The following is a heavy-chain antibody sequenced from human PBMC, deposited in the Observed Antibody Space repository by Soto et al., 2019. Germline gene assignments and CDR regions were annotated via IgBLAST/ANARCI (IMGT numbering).Heavy chain of an antibody. J-gene: IGHJ6*02. CDR3: AKELRGSITMVRGSPGYGMDV. CDR2: ISWDGGST. D-gene: IGHD3-10*01. CDR1: GFTFDDYT. V-gene: IGHV3-43*01. Sequence: PGGSLRLSCAASGFTFDDYTMHWVRQAPGKGLEWVSLISWDGGSTYYADSVKGRFTISRDNSKNSLYLQMNSLRTEDTALYYCAKELRGSITMVRGSPGYGMDVWGQGTTVSVS.